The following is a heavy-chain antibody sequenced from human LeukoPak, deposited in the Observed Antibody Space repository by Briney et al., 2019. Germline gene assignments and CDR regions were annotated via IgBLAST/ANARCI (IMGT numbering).Heavy chain of an antibody. J-gene: IGHJ4*02. CDR2: IIPIFGTA. D-gene: IGHD5-12*01. CDR1: GGTFSSYA. CDR3: ARVSIVATIFGPSDY. V-gene: IGHV1-69*06. Sequence: GASVKVSCKASGGTFSSYAISWVRQAPGQGLEWMGGIIPIFGTANYAQKFQGRVTITADKSTSTAYMELSSLRSEDTAVYYCARVSIVATIFGPSDYWGQGTLVTVSS.